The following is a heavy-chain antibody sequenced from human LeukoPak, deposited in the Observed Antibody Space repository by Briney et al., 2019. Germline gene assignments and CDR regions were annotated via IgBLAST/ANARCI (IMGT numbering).Heavy chain of an antibody. Sequence: GGSLRLXCAASGFTYSSYWMSWVRRAPGKGLEWVANIKQDGSEKYYVDSVKGRFTISRDNDKNSLYLQVNSLRAEDTAVYYCARGGYYDTSGYRPLDYWGQGTLVTISS. D-gene: IGHD3-22*01. CDR2: IKQDGSEK. V-gene: IGHV3-7*01. J-gene: IGHJ4*02. CDR3: ARGGYYDTSGYRPLDY. CDR1: GFTYSSYW.